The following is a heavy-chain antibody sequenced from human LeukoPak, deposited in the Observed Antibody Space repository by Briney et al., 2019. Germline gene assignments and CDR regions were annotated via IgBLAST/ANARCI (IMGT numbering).Heavy chain of an antibody. J-gene: IGHJ4*02. V-gene: IGHV3-23*01. Sequence: PGGSLRLSFPASGLTFSSYAWSGVGQPPGKGLEWVSAISGSGGSTYYADSVKGRFTISRDNSKNTLYLQMNSLRAEDTAVYYCAKDPRPSSWGQGTLVTVSS. CDR1: GLTFSSYA. CDR2: ISGSGGST. CDR3: AKDPRPSS.